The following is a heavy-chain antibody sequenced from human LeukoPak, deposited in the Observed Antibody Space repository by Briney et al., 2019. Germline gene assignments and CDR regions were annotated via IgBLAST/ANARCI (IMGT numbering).Heavy chain of an antibody. J-gene: IGHJ4*02. D-gene: IGHD1-1*01. V-gene: IGHV3-23*01. CDR2: ISASGGSK. CDR1: GFTFSSYA. Sequence: PGGSLRLSCAASGFTFSSYAMNWVRQAPGKGLEWVSTISASGGSKNYVDAVRGRFTISSDNSKNPLHLQMSSLRAEDTAVYYCAKDRENALGYLDSWGQGTGVTVSS. CDR3: AKDRENALGYLDS.